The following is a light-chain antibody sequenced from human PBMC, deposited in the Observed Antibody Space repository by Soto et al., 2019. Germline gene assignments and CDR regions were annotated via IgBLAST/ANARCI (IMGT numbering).Light chain of an antibody. CDR3: QQSYSSLALT. CDR2: DAS. CDR1: QSVSYN. V-gene: IGKV3D-15*01. J-gene: IGKJ4*01. Sequence: ETVMTQSPATLSVSPGDRATLSCSASQSVSYNLAWHQQKPGQAPRLLIYDASTRATGIPARFSGSASGTEFTLTISSLLSEDFAVYYCQQSYSSLALTFGGGTKLEIK.